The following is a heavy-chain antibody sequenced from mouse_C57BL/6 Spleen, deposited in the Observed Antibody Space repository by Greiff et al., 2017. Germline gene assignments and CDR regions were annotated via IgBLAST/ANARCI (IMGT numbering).Heavy chain of an antibody. J-gene: IGHJ2*01. CDR1: GFNITDYY. Sequence: VQLQQSGAELVRPGASVKLSCTASGFNITDYYMHWVKQRPEQGLEWIGRIDPEDGDTEYAPKFQGKATMTADTSSNTAYLQLSSLTSEDTAVYYCTTDYYGSSSYYFDYWGQGTTLTVSS. CDR3: TTDYYGSSSYYFDY. V-gene: IGHV14-1*01. D-gene: IGHD1-1*01. CDR2: IDPEDGDT.